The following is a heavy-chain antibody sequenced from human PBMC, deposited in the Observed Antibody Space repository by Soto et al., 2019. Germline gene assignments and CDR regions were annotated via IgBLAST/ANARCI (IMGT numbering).Heavy chain of an antibody. Sequence: GGSLRLSCAASGFTFSYYSMSWIRQAPGKGLEWVSKIGDTGSAVHYADTGSAVYYAETVKGRFTISRDNAKNSLFLQMNSLRVEDTAVYYCAREGDFWNGPPLWGQGTLVTVSS. CDR3: AREGDFWNGPPL. D-gene: IGHD3-3*01. J-gene: IGHJ4*02. V-gene: IGHV3-11*01. CDR1: GFTFSYYS. CDR2: IGDTGSAV.